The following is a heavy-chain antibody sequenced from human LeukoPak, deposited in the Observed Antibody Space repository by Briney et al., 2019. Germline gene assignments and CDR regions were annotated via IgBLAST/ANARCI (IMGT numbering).Heavy chain of an antibody. J-gene: IGHJ4*02. D-gene: IGHD2-2*01. V-gene: IGHV5-51*01. CDR3: ARHGPEIVVVPASIPLDY. CDR2: IYPRDSDV. Sequence: KPGESLMISCKGIGYNFSKYWIGWVRQLPGKGLEWMGIIYPRDSDVRYNPSFQGHVTISADTSISTLYLHWSSLQPSDTAIYFCARHGPEIVVVPASIPLDYWGKGTQVTVSS. CDR1: GYNFSKYW.